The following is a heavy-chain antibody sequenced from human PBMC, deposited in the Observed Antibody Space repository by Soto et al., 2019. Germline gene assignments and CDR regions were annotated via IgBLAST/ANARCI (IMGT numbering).Heavy chain of an antibody. CDR1: GDSINSNYC. D-gene: IGHD6-19*01. CDR3: ARDPGWGLVY. CDR2: IYYSGGT. Sequence: QVQLQESGPGLVRPSGTLSLTCAVSGDSINSNYCWTWVRQPPGKGLEWIAEIYYSGGTSYNPSLTSRVTVSMDKSKTQFSLTLTSGTAADTAMYYCARDPGWGLVYWGQGTLVTVSS. J-gene: IGHJ4*02. V-gene: IGHV4-4*02.